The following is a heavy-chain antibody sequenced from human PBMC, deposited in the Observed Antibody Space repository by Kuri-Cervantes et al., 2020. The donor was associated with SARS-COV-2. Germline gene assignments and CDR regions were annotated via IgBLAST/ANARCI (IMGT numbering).Heavy chain of an antibody. D-gene: IGHD3-10*01. Sequence: GEFLKISCAASGFTFSDYYMNWVRQAPGKGLEWVSSISSSSTIYYAGSVKGRFTISRDNSKNTLYLQMNSLRAEETAVYYCAKTPYGSGSYYNPSLGYYYGMDVWGQGTTVTVSS. J-gene: IGHJ6*02. CDR1: GFTFSDYY. CDR3: AKTPYGSGSYYNPSLGYYYGMDV. CDR2: ISSSSTI. V-gene: IGHV3-69-1*01.